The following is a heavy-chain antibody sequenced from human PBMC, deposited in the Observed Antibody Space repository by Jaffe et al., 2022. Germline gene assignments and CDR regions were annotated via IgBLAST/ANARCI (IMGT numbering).Heavy chain of an antibody. D-gene: IGHD3-22*01. V-gene: IGHV4-38-2*01. J-gene: IGHJ4*02. CDR3: ARHKFSKWAYYYDSSGYFSA. CDR2: IYHSGST. Sequence: QVQLQESGPGLVKPSETLSLTCAVSGYSISSGYYWGWIRQPPGKGLEWIGSIYHSGSTYYNPSLKSRVTISVDTSKNQFSLKLSSVTAADTAVYYCARHKFSKWAYYYDSSGYFSAWGQGTLVTVSS. CDR1: GYSISSGYY.